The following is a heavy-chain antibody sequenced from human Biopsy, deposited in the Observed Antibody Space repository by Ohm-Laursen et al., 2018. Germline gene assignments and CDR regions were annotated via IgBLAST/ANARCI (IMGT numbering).Heavy chain of an antibody. CDR1: GCSFSDNY. CDR2: IRDKANSYTT. CDR3: ARAGRYCSGGGCYSWFDS. Sequence: SLRLSCAASGCSFSDNYMDWVRQAPGKGLEWVGRIRDKANSYTTDYAASVKGRFTISRDDSKNSLYLQMNSLQTEDTALYYCARAGRYCSGGGCYSWFDSWGQGTLVTVSS. D-gene: IGHD2-15*01. J-gene: IGHJ5*01. V-gene: IGHV3-72*01.